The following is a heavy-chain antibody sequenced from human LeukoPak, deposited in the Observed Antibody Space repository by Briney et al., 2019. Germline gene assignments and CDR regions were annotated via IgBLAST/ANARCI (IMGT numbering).Heavy chain of an antibody. J-gene: IGHJ6*04. Sequence: AATVKLSCKASGGTFNSYAFSWARQAPGHGLEWMGGIIPKFGEPNYAQKFQGRVTITADQSTTPVFMEMSSLRSEDTAVYFCAKDQRGAISGYFDWFLAPRGMDVWGKGTTVTVSS. CDR1: GGTFNSYA. V-gene: IGHV1-69*13. CDR3: AKDQRGAISGYFDWFLAPRGMDV. CDR2: IIPKFGEP. D-gene: IGHD3-9*01.